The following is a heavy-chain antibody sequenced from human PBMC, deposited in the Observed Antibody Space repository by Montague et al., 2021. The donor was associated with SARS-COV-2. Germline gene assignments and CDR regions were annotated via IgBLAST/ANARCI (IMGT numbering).Heavy chain of an antibody. CDR3: ARDGSYDFWSDPLGVYYYYMDV. J-gene: IGHJ6*03. CDR1: GFTFSSYW. CDR2: IKQDGSEK. D-gene: IGHD3-3*01. V-gene: IGHV3-7*05. Sequence: SLSLSCAASGFTFSSYWMSWVRQAPGKGLEWVANIKQDGSEKYYVDSVXGRFTISRDNAKNSLYLQMNSLRAEDTAVYYCARDGSYDFWSDPLGVYYYYMDVWGKGTTVTVSS.